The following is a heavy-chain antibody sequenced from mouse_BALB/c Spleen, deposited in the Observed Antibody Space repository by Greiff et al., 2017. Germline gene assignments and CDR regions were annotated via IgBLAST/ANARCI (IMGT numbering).Heavy chain of an antibody. CDR2: INSNGGST. Sequence: DVMLVESGGGLVQPGGSLKLSCAASGFTFSSYGMSWVRQTPDKRLELVATINSNGGSTYYPDSVKGRFTISRDNAKNTLYLQMSSLKSEDTAMYYCGNYDYWGQGTTLTVSS. CDR3: GNYDY. CDR1: GFTFSSYG. V-gene: IGHV5-6-3*01. J-gene: IGHJ2*01.